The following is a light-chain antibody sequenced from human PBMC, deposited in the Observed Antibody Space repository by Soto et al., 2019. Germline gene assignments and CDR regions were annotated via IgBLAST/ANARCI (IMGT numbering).Light chain of an antibody. CDR2: KDN. Sequence: SYELTQPPSVSVSPGQTARITCSGDALPKQYAYWYQQKPGQAPVVVIYKDNERPSGIPERFSGSTSGTTVTLTISGVQAEDEADYFCQSSDSSGRYPYVFGTGTNVTVL. J-gene: IGLJ1*01. CDR1: ALPKQY. CDR3: QSSDSSGRYPYV. V-gene: IGLV3-25*02.